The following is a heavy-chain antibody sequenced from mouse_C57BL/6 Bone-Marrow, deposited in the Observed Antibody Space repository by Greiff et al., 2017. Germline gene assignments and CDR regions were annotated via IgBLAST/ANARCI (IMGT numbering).Heavy chain of an antibody. D-gene: IGHD2-5*01. J-gene: IGHJ4*01. CDR3: ARGGLYYSKSYYYAMDY. Sequence: QVQLKESGAELARPGASVKLSCKASGYTFTSYGISWVKQRTGQGLEWIGEIYPRSGNTYYNEKFKGKATLTADTSSSTAYMELRRLTSEDSAVYFCARGGLYYSKSYYYAMDYWGQGTSVTVSS. CDR2: IYPRSGNT. CDR1: GYTFTSYG. V-gene: IGHV1-81*01.